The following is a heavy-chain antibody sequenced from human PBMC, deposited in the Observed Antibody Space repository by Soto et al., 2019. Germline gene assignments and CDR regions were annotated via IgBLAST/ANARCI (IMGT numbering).Heavy chain of an antibody. Sequence: EVQRVETGGGLIQPGGSLRLSCAASGFTVSSNYMRWFRQAPGKGLEWVSVIYSGGSTYYADSVKGRFTISRDNSKNTLYLQMNSLRAEDTAVDYCAREVSDYYYRAATQSDYWGQGTLVTVSS. CDR1: GFTVSSNY. J-gene: IGHJ4*02. V-gene: IGHV3-53*02. CDR2: IYSGGST. D-gene: IGHD2-21*02. CDR3: AREVSDYYYRAATQSDY.